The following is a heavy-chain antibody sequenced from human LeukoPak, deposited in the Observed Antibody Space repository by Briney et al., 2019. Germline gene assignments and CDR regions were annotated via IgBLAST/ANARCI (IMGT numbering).Heavy chain of an antibody. CDR1: GYTFNSYA. CDR2: ISGSGTST. Sequence: GGSLRLSCTASGYTFNSYAMSWVRQAPGKGLEWVSGISGSGTSTYYADSVKGRSTISGDNSKNTLYLQMNSLRAEDTALYYCAKEPASGSCFDYWGQGTLVTVSS. V-gene: IGHV3-23*01. J-gene: IGHJ4*02. D-gene: IGHD3-10*01. CDR3: AKEPASGSCFDY.